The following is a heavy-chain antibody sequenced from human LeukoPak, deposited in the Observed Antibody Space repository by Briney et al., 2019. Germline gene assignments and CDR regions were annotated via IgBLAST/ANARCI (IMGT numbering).Heavy chain of an antibody. CDR1: GFTVNNNY. CDR2: IHPGDNT. J-gene: IGHJ4*02. V-gene: IGHV3-53*01. D-gene: IGHD3-10*01. Sequence: GGSLRLSCAASGFTVNNNYMNWVRQAPGKGLEWVSGIHPGDNTYYADSVKGPFTISRDNSKNTLYLQMNSLRAEDTAVYYCTRGASYYDYWGQGTLVTVSS. CDR3: TRGASYYDY.